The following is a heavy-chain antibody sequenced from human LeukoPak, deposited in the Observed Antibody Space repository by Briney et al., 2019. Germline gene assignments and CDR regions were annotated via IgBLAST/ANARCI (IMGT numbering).Heavy chain of an antibody. J-gene: IGHJ4*02. CDR3: ARSIVGATSLFDY. CDR2: INPNSGGT. D-gene: IGHD1-26*01. V-gene: IGHV1-2*02. Sequence: ASVKVSCKASGYTFTSYYMHWVRQAPGQGLEWMGWINPNSGGTNYAQKFQGRVTMTRDTSISTAYMELSRLRSDDTAVYYCARSIVGATSLFDYWGQGTLVTVSS. CDR1: GYTFTSYY.